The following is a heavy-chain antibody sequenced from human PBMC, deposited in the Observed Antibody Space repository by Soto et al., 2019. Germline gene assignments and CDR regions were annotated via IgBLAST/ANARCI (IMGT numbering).Heavy chain of an antibody. V-gene: IGHV1-24*01. D-gene: IGHD6-19*01. CDR1: GYTLSEFH. Sequence: QDHLVQSGAEVKKPGASVKVSCKVAGYTLSEFHIHWVRQSPGRGLEWLVGFDREVGETLYAQNFQVRVTMTEDLSTDTAYMELRSLRSEDTAMYYCTFHGWDGLDVLGQGTTVTVSS. CDR2: FDREVGET. CDR3: TFHGWDGLDV. J-gene: IGHJ6*02.